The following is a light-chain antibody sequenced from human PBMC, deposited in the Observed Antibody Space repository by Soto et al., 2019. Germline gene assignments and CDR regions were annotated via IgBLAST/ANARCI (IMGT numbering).Light chain of an antibody. Sequence: DIQMTQSPSSLSASVGDRATITCRASQSISSYLNWYQQKPGKAPKLLIYAASSLQSGVPSRFSGSGSGTDFTLTISSLQPEDFATYYCQQSYSTPVAFGQGTKVDIK. V-gene: IGKV1-39*01. CDR3: QQSYSTPVA. CDR1: QSISSY. J-gene: IGKJ1*01. CDR2: AAS.